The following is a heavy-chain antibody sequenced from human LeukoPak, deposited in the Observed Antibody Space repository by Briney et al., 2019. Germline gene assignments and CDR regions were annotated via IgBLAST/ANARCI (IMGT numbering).Heavy chain of an antibody. J-gene: IGHJ4*02. D-gene: IGHD2-2*03. CDR3: AKSGKILGY. V-gene: IGHV3-48*01. CDR2: ISGRGSSI. CDR1: GFTFSSYG. Sequence: PGGSLRLSCAASGFTFSSYGMSWVRQAPGKGLEWVAYISGRGSSIYYLDSVKGRFTISRDNAKNSLYLQMNNLRPEDTAVYYCAKSGKILGYWGQGTLVTVSS.